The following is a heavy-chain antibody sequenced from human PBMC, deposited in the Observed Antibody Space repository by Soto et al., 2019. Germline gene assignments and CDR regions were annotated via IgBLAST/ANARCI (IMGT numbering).Heavy chain of an antibody. D-gene: IGHD3-9*01. Sequence: QVQLVQSGAEVKKPGSSVKVSCKASGGTFSSYAISWVRQAPGQGLEWMGGIIAIFGTANYAQKFQGRVTITADESTSTAYMELSSLRSEDTAVYYCAGGSRYHRPQRRYGMDVWGQGTPVTVSS. J-gene: IGHJ6*02. CDR2: IIAIFGTA. CDR3: AGGSRYHRPQRRYGMDV. CDR1: GGTFSSYA. V-gene: IGHV1-69*01.